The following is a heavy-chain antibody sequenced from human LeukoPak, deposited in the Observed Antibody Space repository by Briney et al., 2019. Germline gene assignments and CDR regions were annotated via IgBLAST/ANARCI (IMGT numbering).Heavy chain of an antibody. D-gene: IGHD6-25*01. Sequence: GGSLRLSCAASGFTFSSYTMNWVRQPPGKGLEWVSNIGTSSTTIYYADSVKGRFTISRDNAKNSLYLQMNSLRVDDTAVYYCARFAAGGSYYYYMDVWGKGTTATVSS. CDR2: IGTSSTTI. CDR3: ARFAAGGSYYYYMDV. CDR1: GFTFSSYT. V-gene: IGHV3-48*01. J-gene: IGHJ6*03.